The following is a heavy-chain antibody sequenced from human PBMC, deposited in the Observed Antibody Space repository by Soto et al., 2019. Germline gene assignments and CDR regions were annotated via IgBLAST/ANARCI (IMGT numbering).Heavy chain of an antibody. CDR3: VRGYGDYEGFQY. Sequence: EVQVVESGGGLVHPGDSLRLSCTAFTNYSVNWVRQAPGKGLEWVSSISSGAYAYYADLVRGRFTISRDNAKNSVDLQMNSLRAEDTAVYYCVRGYGDYEGFQYWGQGTRVTVSS. J-gene: IGHJ4*02. D-gene: IGHD4-17*01. CDR1: TNYS. CDR2: ISSGAYA. V-gene: IGHV3-21*01.